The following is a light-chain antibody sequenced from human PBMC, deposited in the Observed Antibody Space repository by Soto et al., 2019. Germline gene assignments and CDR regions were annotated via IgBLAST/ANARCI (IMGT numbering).Light chain of an antibody. CDR2: KAS. CDR3: QQYNSYSSWT. Sequence: DIQMTQSPSTLSASVGDRVTITCRASQSISSWLALYQQKPVKATKLLIYKASSLESGVPSRFSGSRTGTEFTLTISSLQPDDFATYYCQQYNSYSSWTFGQGTKVEF. CDR1: QSISSW. J-gene: IGKJ1*01. V-gene: IGKV1-5*03.